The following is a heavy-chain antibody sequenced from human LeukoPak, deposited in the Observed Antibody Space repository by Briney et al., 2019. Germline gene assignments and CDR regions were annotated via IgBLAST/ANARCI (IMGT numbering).Heavy chain of an antibody. J-gene: IGHJ4*02. Sequence: GASVKVSCKASGYTFTSYGISWVRQAPGQGLEWMGRTSVYNGNTNYAQKLQGRVTMTRDTSTNTAYMELRSLRSDDTAVYYCARDLLPLATDYWGQGTVVTVSS. V-gene: IGHV1-18*01. CDR1: GYTFTSYG. CDR2: TSVYNGNT. CDR3: ARDLLPLATDY.